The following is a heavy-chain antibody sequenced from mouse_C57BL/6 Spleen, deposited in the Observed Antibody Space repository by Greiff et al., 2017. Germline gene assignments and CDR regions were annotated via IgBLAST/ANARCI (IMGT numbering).Heavy chain of an antibody. J-gene: IGHJ2*01. CDR2: IDPSDSYT. Sequence: QVQLQQPGAELVRPGTSVKLSCKASGYTFTSYWMHWVKQRPGQGLEWIGVIDPSDSYTNYNQKFKGKATLTVDTSSSTAYMQLSSLTSEDSAVXYCARGGTTVVKDYWGQGTTLTVSS. V-gene: IGHV1-59*01. CDR3: ARGGTTVVKDY. D-gene: IGHD1-1*01. CDR1: GYTFTSYW.